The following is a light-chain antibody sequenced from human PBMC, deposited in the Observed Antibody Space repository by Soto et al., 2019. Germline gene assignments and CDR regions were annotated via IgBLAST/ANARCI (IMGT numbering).Light chain of an antibody. J-gene: IGLJ2*01. CDR2: DVT. CDR1: TSDVGGYNY. CDR3: TSYASGNTFL. Sequence: QSALTQPASVSGSPGQSITISCTGTTSDVGGYNYVSWYQHHPGKAPELLIYDVTTRPSGVSNRFSGSKSGNTASLTISGLQAEDEADYYCTSYASGNTFLFGGGTQLTVL. V-gene: IGLV2-14*03.